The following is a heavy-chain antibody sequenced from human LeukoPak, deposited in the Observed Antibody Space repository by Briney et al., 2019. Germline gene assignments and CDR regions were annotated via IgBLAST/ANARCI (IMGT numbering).Heavy chain of an antibody. CDR3: ARNPGYSSGWPDY. J-gene: IGHJ4*02. Sequence: SETLSLTCAVYGGSFSGYYWSWIRQPPGKGLEWIGEINHSGSTNYNPSLKSRVTISVDTSKNQFSLKLSSVTAADTAVYYCARNPGYSSGWPDYWGQGTLVTVSS. CDR2: INHSGST. CDR1: GGSFSGYY. D-gene: IGHD6-19*01. V-gene: IGHV4-34*01.